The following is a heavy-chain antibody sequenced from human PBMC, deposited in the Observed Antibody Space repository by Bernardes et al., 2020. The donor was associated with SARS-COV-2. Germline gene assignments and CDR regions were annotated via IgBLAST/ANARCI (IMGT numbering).Heavy chain of an antibody. Sequence: GGSLRLSCAASGFNFNSYGMHWVRQAPGKGLEWVAVIWYDGSKKYYGDSVKGRFTISRDNSKNTLYLQMNSLRTEDTGVYFCVRDFGPFETSNWYSENSWGQGTLVTVSS. CDR2: IWYDGSKK. V-gene: IGHV3-33*01. CDR3: VRDFGPFETSNWYSENS. D-gene: IGHD6-13*01. J-gene: IGHJ4*02. CDR1: GFNFNSYG.